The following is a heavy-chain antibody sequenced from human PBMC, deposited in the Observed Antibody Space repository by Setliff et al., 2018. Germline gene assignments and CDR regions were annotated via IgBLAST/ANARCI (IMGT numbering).Heavy chain of an antibody. CDR3: ARRDSTGYYGYSFDF. J-gene: IGHJ4*02. Sequence: LTCTLSGDSISRSTYYWGWIRQSPGKGLDWIGTVDRSGNTFYNPSLNSRVTISVDTSKNQFSLKLTSVSAADTAVYSCARRDSTGYYGYSFDFWGQGTLVTVSS. CDR2: VDRSGNT. V-gene: IGHV4-39*01. CDR1: GDSISRSTYY. D-gene: IGHD3-22*01.